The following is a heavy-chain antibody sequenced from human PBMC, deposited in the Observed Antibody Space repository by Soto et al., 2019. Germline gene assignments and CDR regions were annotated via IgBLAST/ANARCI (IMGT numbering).Heavy chain of an antibody. V-gene: IGHV4-59*01. D-gene: IGHD2-15*01. J-gene: IGHJ5*02. Sequence: QVQLQESGPGLVKPSETLSLTCTVSGGSISSYYWSWIRQPPGKGLEWIGYIYYSGSTNYNPSLKSRVTISVDTSKNQFSLKLSSVTAADTAVYYCARVLPPPKFVVAATPLGYNWFDPWGQGTLVTVSS. CDR3: ARVLPPPKFVVAATPLGYNWFDP. CDR1: GGSISSYY. CDR2: IYYSGST.